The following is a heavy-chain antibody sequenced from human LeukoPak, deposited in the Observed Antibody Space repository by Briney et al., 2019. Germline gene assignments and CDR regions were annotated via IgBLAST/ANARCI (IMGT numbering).Heavy chain of an antibody. J-gene: IGHJ4*02. CDR2: IYTSGRT. CDR1: GGSISSGRYY. CDR3: ARVRVGATTTFDY. V-gene: IGHV4-61*02. Sequence: SETLSLTCTDPGGSISSGRYYWSWIRQPAGKGLECITRIYTSGRTNYNPSLMNRLTISVDTYNNHFSLKLSSVPAADTAVYYCARVRVGATTTFDYWGQGTLVTVSS. D-gene: IGHD1-26*01.